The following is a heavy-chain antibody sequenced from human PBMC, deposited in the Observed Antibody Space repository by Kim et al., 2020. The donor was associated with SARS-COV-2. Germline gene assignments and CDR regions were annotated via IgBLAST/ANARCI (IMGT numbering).Heavy chain of an antibody. V-gene: IGHV3-13*04. CDR1: GFTFSSYD. CDR2: IGTASDT. D-gene: IGHD5-12*01. Sequence: GGSLRLSCAASGFTFSSYDMHWVRQVTGKGLEWVSAIGTASDTYYPGSVKGRFTISRENAKNSLYLQMNNLRAGDTAVYYCVRDRNGYKWFDLWGRGTLVTVSS. CDR3: VRDRNGYKWFDL. J-gene: IGHJ2*01.